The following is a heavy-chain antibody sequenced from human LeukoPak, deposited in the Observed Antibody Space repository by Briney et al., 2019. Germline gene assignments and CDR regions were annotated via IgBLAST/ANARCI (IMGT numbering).Heavy chain of an antibody. CDR2: IYSSGST. Sequence: SATLSLTCTVSGGSINNYYWSWIRQPPGKGLEWIAYIYSSGSTNYNPSLKSRVTISVDTSKNQFSLKLTSVTAADTAVYYCARDRHGSGSAHSFDPWGQGILVTVSS. CDR3: ARDRHGSGSAHSFDP. D-gene: IGHD3-10*01. V-gene: IGHV4-59*01. CDR1: GGSINNYY. J-gene: IGHJ5*02.